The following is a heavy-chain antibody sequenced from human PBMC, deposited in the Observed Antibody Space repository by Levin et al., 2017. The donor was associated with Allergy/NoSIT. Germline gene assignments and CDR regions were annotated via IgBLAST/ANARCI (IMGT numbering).Heavy chain of an antibody. D-gene: IGHD1-14*01. V-gene: IGHV1-2*03. CDR3: ARFPPTYRLLGNPPKDFYYGLDV. J-gene: IGHJ6*02. Sequence: LVASVKVSCKASGYTFTGYYVHWVRQAPGQGLEWMGWIDPFSGDSNYAQKFQGKVTMTRDTMNTAYLELSRLRSDDTAVYYCARFPPTYRLLGNPPKDFYYGLDVWGQGATV. CDR2: IDPFSGDS. CDR1: GYTFTGYY.